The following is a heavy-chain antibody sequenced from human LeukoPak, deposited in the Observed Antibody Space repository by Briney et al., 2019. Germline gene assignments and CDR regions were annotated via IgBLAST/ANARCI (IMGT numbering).Heavy chain of an antibody. V-gene: IGHV4-39*01. Sequence: SETLSLTCTVSGGSISSYYWGWIHQPPGKGLEWIGSIYYSGSTYYNPSLKSRVTISVDTSKNQFSLKLSSVTAADTAVYYCARRAQKSYYDSSGYQEEIDYWGQGTLVTVSS. D-gene: IGHD3-22*01. CDR1: GGSISSYY. CDR3: ARRAQKSYYDSSGYQEEIDY. J-gene: IGHJ4*02. CDR2: IYYSGST.